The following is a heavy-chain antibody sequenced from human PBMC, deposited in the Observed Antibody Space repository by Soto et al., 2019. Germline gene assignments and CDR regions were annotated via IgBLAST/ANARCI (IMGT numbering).Heavy chain of an antibody. D-gene: IGHD6-13*01. CDR3: ARGVAAVPYYYYGMDV. V-gene: IGHV1-69*13. CDR1: GGTFSIYS. J-gene: IGHJ6*02. CDR2: IIPIFGTA. Sequence: GASVKVSCKASGGTFSIYSISWVRQAPGQGLEWMGGIIPIFGTANYAQKFQGRVTITADESTSTAYMELSSLRSEDTAVYYCARGVAAVPYYYYGMDVWGQGTTVTVSS.